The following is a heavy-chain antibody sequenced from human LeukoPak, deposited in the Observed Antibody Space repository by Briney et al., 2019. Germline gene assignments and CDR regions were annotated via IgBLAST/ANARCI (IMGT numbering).Heavy chain of an antibody. J-gene: IGHJ4*02. CDR2: AGWAGGTT. D-gene: IGHD5-18*01. CDR3: ARDLQLWTTRDTRGGAQVGY. V-gene: IGHV3-43*01. CDR1: GFNFDRYT. Sequence: GGSLRLSCATSGFNFDRYTIHWVRQAPGKGLEWVSLAGWAGGTTFYSDSVRGRFTISRDSGRKSVYLQMNSLRAEDTAVYYCARDLQLWTTRDTRGGAQVGYWGQGTLVTVSS.